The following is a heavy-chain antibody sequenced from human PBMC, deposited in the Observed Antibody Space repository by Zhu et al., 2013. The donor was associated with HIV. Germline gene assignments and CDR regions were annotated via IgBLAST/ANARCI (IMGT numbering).Heavy chain of an antibody. CDR3: ARVRSLSGAFDL. CDR2: IRSSPAKT. J-gene: IGHJ3*01. V-gene: IGHV1-18*01. D-gene: IGHD3-10*01. CDR1: GYTFTSFG. Sequence: QDQLVQSGPEVKKPGASVKVSCKASGYTFTSFGISWVRQAPGQGLEWMGWIRSSPAKTYYAQKFQGRVIMTTDTSTRAAYLELGSLRSDDSAVYYCARVRSLSGAFDLWGQGTMVTVSS.